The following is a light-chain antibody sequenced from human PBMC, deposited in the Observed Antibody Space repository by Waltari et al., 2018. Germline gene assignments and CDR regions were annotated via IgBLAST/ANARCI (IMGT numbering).Light chain of an antibody. CDR3: QQYYSTPYA. Sequence: DIVMTQSPDSLSVSLGERATINCKSSQSVLYSSNNKNFLGWYQQKPRQPPKLLLYWVSTRGSGFPDRFSGSGSGTDFTLTISSLQAEDVAVYYCQQYYSTPYAFGQGTKLEIK. CDR2: WVS. J-gene: IGKJ2*01. CDR1: QSVLYSSNNKNF. V-gene: IGKV4-1*01.